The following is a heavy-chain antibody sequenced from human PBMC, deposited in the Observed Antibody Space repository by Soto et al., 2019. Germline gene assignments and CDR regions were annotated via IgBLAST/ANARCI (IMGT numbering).Heavy chain of an antibody. Sequence: RGPVRLSGAASGFTFNSYWISWVRQAPGKGLEWVANIKQDGSEKYYVDSVKGRFTISRDNAKDSLYLQMNSLRAEDTAVYYCARDLIPAAISSSSDWGQGTLVPVSS. CDR3: ARDLIPAAISSSSD. D-gene: IGHD2-2*02. J-gene: IGHJ4*02. CDR1: GFTFNSYW. CDR2: IKQDGSEK. V-gene: IGHV3-7*01.